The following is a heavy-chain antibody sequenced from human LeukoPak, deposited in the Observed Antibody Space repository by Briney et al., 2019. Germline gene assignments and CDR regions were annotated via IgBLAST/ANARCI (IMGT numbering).Heavy chain of an antibody. CDR3: ARVTVVTRSPWSWGPKKIGQEVNWFDP. Sequence: ASVKVSCKASGYTLANYGMIWVGLAPGPGLEGIGWNTGYRGKTNYAQHVQGRVTMTTERSTSTAYLELRSLRSDDTAVYYCARVTVVTRSPWSWGPKKIGQEVNWFDPWGQGTLIIVSS. CDR2: NTGYRGKT. J-gene: IGHJ5*02. V-gene: IGHV1-18*04. D-gene: IGHD4-17*01. CDR1: GYTLANYG.